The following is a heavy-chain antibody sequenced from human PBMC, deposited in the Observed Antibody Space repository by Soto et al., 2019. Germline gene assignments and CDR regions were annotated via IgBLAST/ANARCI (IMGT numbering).Heavy chain of an antibody. CDR2: ISGSGGST. D-gene: IGHD6-6*01. CDR3: AKKAPRGGQLGYFDS. CDR1: GFTFSSYA. Sequence: GGSLRLSCAASGFTFSSYAMNWVRQAPGKGLECVSAISGSGGSTFYADSVKGRFTISRDNSKNTLYMQMNSLRAEDTAVYFCAKKAPRGGQLGYFDSWGQGTLVTVSS. V-gene: IGHV3-23*01. J-gene: IGHJ4*02.